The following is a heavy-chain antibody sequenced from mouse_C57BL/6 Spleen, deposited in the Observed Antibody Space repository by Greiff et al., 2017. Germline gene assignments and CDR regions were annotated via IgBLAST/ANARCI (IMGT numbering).Heavy chain of an antibody. CDR1: GYSITSGYY. CDR2: ISYDGSN. V-gene: IGHV3-6*01. CDR3: AREGGLTGYFDY. Sequence: EVQVVESGPGLVKPSQSLSLTCSVTGYSITSGYYWNWIRQFPGNKLEWMGYISYDGSNNYNPSLKNRISITRDTSKNQFFLKLNSVTTEDTATYYCAREGGLTGYFDYWGQGTTLTVSS. D-gene: IGHD4-1*01. J-gene: IGHJ2*01.